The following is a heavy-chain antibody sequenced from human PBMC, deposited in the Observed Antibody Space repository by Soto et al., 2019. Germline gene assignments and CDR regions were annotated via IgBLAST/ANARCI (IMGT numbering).Heavy chain of an antibody. Sequence: QVQLVQSGAEVKKPGASVKVSCKASGYTFSSYDISWVRQAPGQGLEWLGWITPYNGFTKYAENLQGRVTMTTDTSTSTAHMELRSLRFDDTAVYYCARDYSVVATCYGYWGQGTLVTVSS. CDR1: GYTFSSYD. J-gene: IGHJ4*02. CDR3: ARDYSVVATCYGY. CDR2: ITPYNGFT. D-gene: IGHD2-21*01. V-gene: IGHV1-18*01.